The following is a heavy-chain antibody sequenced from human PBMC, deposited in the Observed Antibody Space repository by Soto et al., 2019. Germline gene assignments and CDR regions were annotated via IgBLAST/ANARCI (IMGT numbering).Heavy chain of an antibody. D-gene: IGHD2-2*01. V-gene: IGHV3-43D*04. J-gene: IGHJ6*02. CDR3: AKDIGCSSTSCRYYYYYYGMDV. CDR2: ISWDGGST. Sequence: PGGSLRLSCAASGFTFDDYAMHWVRQAPGKGLEWVSLISWDGGSTYHADSVKGRFTISRDNSKNSLYLQMNSLRAEDTALYYCAKDIGCSSTSCRYYYYYYGMDVWGQGTTVTVSS. CDR1: GFTFDDYA.